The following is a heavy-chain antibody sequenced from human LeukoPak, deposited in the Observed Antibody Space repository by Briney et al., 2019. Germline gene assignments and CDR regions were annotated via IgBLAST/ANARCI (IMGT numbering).Heavy chain of an antibody. J-gene: IGHJ4*02. Sequence: SETLSLTCTVSGGSISSYYWSWIRQPPGKGLEWNGYIYYSGSTNYNPSLKSRVTISVDTSENQFSLKLSSVTAADTAVYYCARHRPGPYDYWGQGTLATVSS. CDR3: ARHRPGPYDY. CDR2: IYYSGST. CDR1: GGSISSYY. V-gene: IGHV4-59*08.